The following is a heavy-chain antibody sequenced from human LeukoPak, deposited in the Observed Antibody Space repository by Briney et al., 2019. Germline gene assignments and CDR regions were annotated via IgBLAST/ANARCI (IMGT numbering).Heavy chain of an antibody. Sequence: GGSLRLSCAASGFTFSAYGMHWVRQAPGKGLEWLAVIWYDGSNKYYADSVKGRFTISRDNSRTTLYLQMNSLRAEDTAIYYCAREDGSTMVYYFDYWGQGTLVTVSS. CDR2: IWYDGSNK. V-gene: IGHV3-33*01. CDR3: AREDGSTMVYYFDY. CDR1: GFTFSAYG. D-gene: IGHD3-10*01. J-gene: IGHJ4*02.